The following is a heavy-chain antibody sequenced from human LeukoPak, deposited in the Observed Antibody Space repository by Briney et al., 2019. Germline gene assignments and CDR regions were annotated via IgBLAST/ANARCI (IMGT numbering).Heavy chain of an antibody. Sequence: SETLSLTCTVSDGSISNHYWSWIRQPAGKGLEWIGRIYTSGSTNYNPSLKSRVTISVDTSKNQFSLKLSSVTAADTAVYYCARARIAAGNNWGQGTLVTVSS. CDR2: IYTSGST. CDR1: DGSISNHY. J-gene: IGHJ4*02. CDR3: ARARIAAGNN. V-gene: IGHV4-4*07. D-gene: IGHD6-13*01.